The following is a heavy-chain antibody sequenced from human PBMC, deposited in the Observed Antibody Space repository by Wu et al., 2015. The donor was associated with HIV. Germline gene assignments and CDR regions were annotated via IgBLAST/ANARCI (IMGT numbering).Heavy chain of an antibody. Sequence: QVQLVQSGGEVKKPGASVKVSCKASGYTFTRYGISWVRQAPGQGLEWMGWISVYSGNTNYAQKLQGRVTMTTDTSTSTAYMELRSLRSDDTAVYYXARSAYYYDSSGYFGNLGYYYYMDVWGKGTTVTV. D-gene: IGHD3-22*01. CDR1: GYTFTRYG. CDR2: ISVYSGNT. CDR3: ARSAYYYDSSGYFGNLGYYYYMDV. J-gene: IGHJ6*03. V-gene: IGHV1-18*01.